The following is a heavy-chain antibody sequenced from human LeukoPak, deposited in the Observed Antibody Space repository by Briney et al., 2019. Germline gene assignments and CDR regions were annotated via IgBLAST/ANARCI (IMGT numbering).Heavy chain of an antibody. CDR2: IVVGSGNT. J-gene: IGHJ5*02. CDR1: GFTFTTSA. Sequence: GASVKVSCKASGFTFTTSAMHWVRQARGQRLEWIGWIVVGSGNTKYAQKFQERVTITRDMSTSTVYMELSSLRSEDAAVYYCAGILEGNWFDPWGQGILVTVSS. V-gene: IGHV1-58*02. CDR3: AGILEGNWFDP. D-gene: IGHD3-3*01.